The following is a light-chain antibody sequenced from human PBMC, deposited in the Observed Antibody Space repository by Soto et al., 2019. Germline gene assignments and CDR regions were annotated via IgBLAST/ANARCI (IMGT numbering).Light chain of an antibody. J-gene: IGKJ5*01. CDR2: DAS. CDR1: QSISSR. V-gene: IGKV1-5*01. CDR3: QQYNSYSPIT. Sequence: DIQMTQSPSTLSASVGDRVTITCRASQSISSRLAWYQQKPGKAPKLLIYDASNLESGVPSRFSGSGSGTEFTLTISSLQPDDFATYYCQQYNSYSPITFGQGTRLQIK.